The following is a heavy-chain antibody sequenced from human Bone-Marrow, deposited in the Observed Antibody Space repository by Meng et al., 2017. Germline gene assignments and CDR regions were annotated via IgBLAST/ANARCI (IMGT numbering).Heavy chain of an antibody. CDR1: GFTFSSYW. J-gene: IGHJ5*02. CDR3: ARGIAAAGINNWFDP. D-gene: IGHD6-13*01. Sequence: GESLKISCAASGFTFSSYWMHWVRQAPGKGLEWVSVIYSGGSTYYADSVKGRFTISRHNSKNTLYLQMNSLRAEDTAVYYCARGIAAAGINNWFDPWGQGTLVTVSS. CDR2: IYSGGST. V-gene: IGHV3-53*04.